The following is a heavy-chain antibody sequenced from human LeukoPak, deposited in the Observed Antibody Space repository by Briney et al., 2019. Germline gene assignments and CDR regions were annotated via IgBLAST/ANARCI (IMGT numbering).Heavy chain of an antibody. D-gene: IGHD6-13*01. CDR2: IYTSGST. CDR1: GGSISSYY. J-gene: IGHJ1*01. V-gene: IGHV4-4*07. Sequence: SETLSLTCTVSGGSISSYYWSWIRQPAGKGLEWIGRIYTSGSTNYNPSLKSRVTMSVDTSKNQFSLKLSSVTAADTAVYYCATYSSSWLGYFQHWDQGTLVTVSS. CDR3: ATYSSSWLGYFQH.